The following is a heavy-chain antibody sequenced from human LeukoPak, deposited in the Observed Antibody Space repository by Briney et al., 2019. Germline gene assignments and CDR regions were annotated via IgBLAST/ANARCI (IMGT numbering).Heavy chain of an antibody. J-gene: IGHJ3*02. D-gene: IGHD1-1*01. CDR1: GDTFCTSS. CDR2: ISPNNGNT. Sequence: ASVMVSSKAFGDTFCTSSISWVRHAPGQRLEWMGWISPNNGNTQYAQGVQGRVTMTTDTSRSTAYMELRSLRSDDTAVYYCTRVRNSNNWWGPFDIWGQGTMVTVSS. V-gene: IGHV1-18*01. CDR3: TRVRNSNNWWGPFDI.